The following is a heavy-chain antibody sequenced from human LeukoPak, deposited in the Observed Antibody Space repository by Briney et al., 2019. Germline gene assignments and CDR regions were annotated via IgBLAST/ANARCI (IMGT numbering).Heavy chain of an antibody. V-gene: IGHV3-21*01. D-gene: IGHD3-3*01. CDR3: ARDYSDYDFWSGYTDY. Sequence: GGSLRLSCAASGFTFSSYSMNWVRQAPGKGLEWVSSISSSSSYIYYADSVKGRFTISRDNAKNSLYLQMNSLRAEATAVYYCARDYSDYDFWSGYTDYWGQGTLVTVSS. CDR2: ISSSSSYI. CDR1: GFTFSSYS. J-gene: IGHJ4*02.